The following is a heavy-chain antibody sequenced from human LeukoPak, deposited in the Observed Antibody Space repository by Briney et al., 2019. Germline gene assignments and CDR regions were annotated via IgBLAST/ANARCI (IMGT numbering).Heavy chain of an antibody. V-gene: IGHV4-59*01. Sequence: SETLSLTRTVSGGSISSYYWSWIRQPPGKGLEWIGSIYYSGSTNYNPSLKSRVTISVDTSKNQFSLKLSSVTAADTAVYYCAGAFLPKTTGDAFDIWGQGTMVTVSS. D-gene: IGHD4-17*01. CDR1: GGSISSYY. CDR3: AGAFLPKTTGDAFDI. J-gene: IGHJ3*02. CDR2: IYYSGST.